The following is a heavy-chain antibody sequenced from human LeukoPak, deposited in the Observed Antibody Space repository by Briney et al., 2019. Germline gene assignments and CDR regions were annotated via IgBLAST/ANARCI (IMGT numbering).Heavy chain of an antibody. Sequence: SETLSLTCAVYGGSFSGYYWSWIRQSPGKGLEWIGEINHSGSTNYNPSLKSRVTISVDTSKNQFSLKLRSVTAADTAVYYCARDPYPWGQGTLVTVSS. CDR1: GGSFSGYY. V-gene: IGHV4-34*01. CDR2: INHSGST. CDR3: ARDPYP. J-gene: IGHJ5*02.